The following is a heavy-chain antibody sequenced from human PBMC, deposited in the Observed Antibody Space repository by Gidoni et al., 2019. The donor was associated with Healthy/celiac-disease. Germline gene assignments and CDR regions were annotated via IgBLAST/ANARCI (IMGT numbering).Heavy chain of an antibody. Sequence: QVQLVESGGGVVQPGRSLRLSCAASGFTFSSYGMHWVRQAPGKGLELVAVISYDGSNKYYADSVKGRFTISRDNSKNTLYLQMNSLRAEDTAVYYCAKDRGIVATIDSFYGMDVWGQGTTVTVSS. V-gene: IGHV3-30*18. D-gene: IGHD5-12*01. CDR2: ISYDGSNK. CDR1: GFTFSSYG. J-gene: IGHJ6*02. CDR3: AKDRGIVATIDSFYGMDV.